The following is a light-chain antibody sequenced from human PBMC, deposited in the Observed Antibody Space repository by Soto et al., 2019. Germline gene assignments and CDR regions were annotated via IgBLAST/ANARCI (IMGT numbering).Light chain of an antibody. V-gene: IGLV2-14*01. Sequence: QSVLTQPASVSGSPGQSITISCTGTSSDVGGYNYVSWYQQHTGKAPKLMIYDVSNRPSGLANRFSGSKSGNTASLTISGLHAEDEADYYCSSYTSSSTDVVFGGGTKLTVL. CDR3: SSYTSSSTDVV. CDR2: DVS. J-gene: IGLJ2*01. CDR1: SSDVGGYNY.